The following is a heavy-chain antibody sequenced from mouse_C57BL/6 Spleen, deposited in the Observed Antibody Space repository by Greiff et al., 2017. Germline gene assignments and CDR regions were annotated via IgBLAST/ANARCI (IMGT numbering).Heavy chain of an antibody. J-gene: IGHJ1*03. V-gene: IGHV5-9-1*02. Sequence: EVQLVESGEGLVKPGGSLKLSCAASGFTFRSYAMSWVRQTPEKRLEWVAYISSGGDYIYYADTVKGRFTISRDNARNTLYLQLSSLKSEDTAMYYCTRDLGYWYFDVWGTGTTVTVSS. D-gene: IGHD4-1*01. CDR3: TRDLGYWYFDV. CDR1: GFTFRSYA. CDR2: ISSGGDYI.